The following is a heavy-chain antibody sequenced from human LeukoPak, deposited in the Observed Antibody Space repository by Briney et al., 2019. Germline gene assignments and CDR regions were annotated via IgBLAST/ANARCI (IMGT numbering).Heavy chain of an antibody. CDR3: ARGDYGDYEYYFDY. J-gene: IGHJ4*02. D-gene: IGHD4-17*01. V-gene: IGHV3-33*01. CDR1: GFTFSSYG. CDR2: IWYDGSNK. Sequence: GALRLSCAAPGFTFSSYGMHWVRQAPGKGLEWVAVIWYDGSNKYCADSVKGRFTISRDNSKNTLYLQMNSLRAEDTAVYYCARGDYGDYEYYFDYWGQGTLVTVSS.